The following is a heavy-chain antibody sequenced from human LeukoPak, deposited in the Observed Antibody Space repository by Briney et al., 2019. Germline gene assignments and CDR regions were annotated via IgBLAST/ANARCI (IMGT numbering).Heavy chain of an antibody. D-gene: IGHD3-22*01. V-gene: IGHV4-59*01. Sequence: PSETLSLTCTVSGGSISSYYWSWIRQPPGKGLEWIGYIYYSGSTNYNPSLKSRVTISVDTSKNQFSLKLSSVTAADTAVYYCTYYYDSSGYYPSYYYYMDVWGKGTTVTVPS. CDR3: TYYYDSSGYYPSYYYYMDV. J-gene: IGHJ6*03. CDR2: IYYSGST. CDR1: GGSISSYY.